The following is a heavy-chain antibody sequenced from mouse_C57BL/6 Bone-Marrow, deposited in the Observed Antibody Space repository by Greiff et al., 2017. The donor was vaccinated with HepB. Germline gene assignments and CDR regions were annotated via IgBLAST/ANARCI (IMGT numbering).Heavy chain of an antibody. CDR2: ISGGGGNT. J-gene: IGHJ1*03. V-gene: IGHV5-9*01. CDR3: ARHWLRSLYWYFDV. Sequence: DVMLVESGGGLVKPGGSLKLSCAASGFTFSSYTMSWVRQTPEKRLEWVATISGGGGNTYYPDSVKGRFTISRDNAKNTLYLQMSSLRSEDTALYYCARHWLRSLYWYFDVWGTGTTVTVSS. D-gene: IGHD1-1*01. CDR1: GFTFSSYT.